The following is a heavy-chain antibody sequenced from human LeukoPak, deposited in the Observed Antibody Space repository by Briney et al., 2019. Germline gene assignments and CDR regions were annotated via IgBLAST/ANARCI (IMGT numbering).Heavy chain of an antibody. CDR1: GCTFSSYW. CDR2: INSDGSST. J-gene: IGHJ3*02. D-gene: IGHD2-21*02. V-gene: IGHV3-74*01. Sequence: PGGSLRLSCAASGCTFSSYWMHSFRQAPGKGLVWVSRINSDGSSTSYADSVKGRFTISRDNAKNTLYLQMISLRAEETPRYYYTTVEHIEVVTAIRYAFDIWGQETMVTVSS. CDR3: TTVEHIEVVTAIRYAFDI.